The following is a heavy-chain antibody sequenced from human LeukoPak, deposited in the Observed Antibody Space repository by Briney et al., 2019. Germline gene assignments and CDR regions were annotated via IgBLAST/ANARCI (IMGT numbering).Heavy chain of an antibody. V-gene: IGHV5-51*01. D-gene: IGHD2-2*01. J-gene: IGHJ4*02. Sequence: GESLKISCKGSGYSFTSYRIGWVRQMPGKGLEWMGIIYPGDSDTRYSPSFQGQVTISADKSISTAYLQWSSLKASDTAMYYCASRYCSSTSCYFYWGQGTLVTVSS. CDR3: ASRYCSSTSCYFY. CDR2: IYPGDSDT. CDR1: GYSFTSYR.